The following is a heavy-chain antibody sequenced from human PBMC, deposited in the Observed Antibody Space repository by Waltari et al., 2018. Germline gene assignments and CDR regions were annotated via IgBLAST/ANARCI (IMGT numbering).Heavy chain of an antibody. CDR2: IYYSGAT. CDR3: ARALAPKWFDP. Sequence: QVQLQESGPGLVKSSETLSLTCTVSGGSISRSGYYWGWVHQPPGKGLEWIANIYYSGATYYSPSLRRRATISLDTSKNQFSLRLTSVTAADTAVYYCARALAPKWFDPWGRGTLVTVSS. V-gene: IGHV4-39*07. J-gene: IGHJ5*02. CDR1: GGSISRSGYY.